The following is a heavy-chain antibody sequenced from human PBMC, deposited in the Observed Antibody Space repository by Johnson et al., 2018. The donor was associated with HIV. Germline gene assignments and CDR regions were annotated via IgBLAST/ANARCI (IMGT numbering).Heavy chain of an antibody. CDR2: MYSGGTT. V-gene: IGHV3-66*01. CDR1: GFTVSSNY. D-gene: IGHD3-16*01. J-gene: IGHJ3*02. Sequence: VQLVEPGGGLVQPGGFLRLSCAASGFTVSSNYMTWVRQAPGKRLEWVSVMYSGGTTYNADSVKGRFTISRDNSKNTLYLQMNSLRAEDTAVYYCAREGGPPKLAFDIWGQGTMVTVSS. CDR3: AREGGPPKLAFDI.